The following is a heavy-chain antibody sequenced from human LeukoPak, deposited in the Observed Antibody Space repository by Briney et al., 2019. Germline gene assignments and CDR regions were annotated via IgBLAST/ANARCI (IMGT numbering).Heavy chain of an antibody. CDR2: IYNSGGT. V-gene: IGHV4-59*01. CDR3: XXXXXXXYTYDYFYYYYMDV. CDR1: GGSITSSFY. Sequence: SETLSLTCTVSGGSITSSFYWSWIRQSPGKGLEWIGYIYNSGGTKYNPSLKSRLTISVDTSKNQFSLKLNSVTAADTAVYYXXXXXXXXYTYDYFYYYYMDVWGKGTTVTISS. D-gene: IGHD5-18*01. J-gene: IGHJ6*03.